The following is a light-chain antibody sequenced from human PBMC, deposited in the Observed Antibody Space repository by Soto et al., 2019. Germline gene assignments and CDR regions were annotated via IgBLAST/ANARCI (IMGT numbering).Light chain of an antibody. J-gene: IGKJ1*01. Sequence: DIQMTQSPSTLSPSVGDRVTITCRASRSISDWLAWYQQKPGKAPKLLIFDASSLKSGVPSRFSGSGSGTEFTLTISSLQPDDFATYYCQHYNSYGTIGQGTKVDI. V-gene: IGKV1-5*01. CDR1: RSISDW. CDR3: QHYNSYGT. CDR2: DAS.